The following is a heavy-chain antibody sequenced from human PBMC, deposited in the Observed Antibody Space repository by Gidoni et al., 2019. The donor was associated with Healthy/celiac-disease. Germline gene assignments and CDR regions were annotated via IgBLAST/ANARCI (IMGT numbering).Heavy chain of an antibody. CDR2: INHSGST. V-gene: IGHV4-34*01. CDR1: GVSFSGYY. Sequence: QVQLQQWGAGLLKPSETLSLTRAVYGVSFSGYYWSWIRQPPGKGLEWIGEINHSGSTNYNPSLKSRVTISVDTSKNQFSLKLSSVTAADTAVYYCARGPVPDYWGQGTLVTVSS. CDR3: ARGPVPDY. J-gene: IGHJ4*02.